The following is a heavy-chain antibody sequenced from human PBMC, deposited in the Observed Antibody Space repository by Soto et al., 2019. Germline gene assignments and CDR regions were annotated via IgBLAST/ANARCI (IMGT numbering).Heavy chain of an antibody. J-gene: IGHJ6*03. CDR1: GFTFSSYD. Sequence: GGSLRLSCAASGFTFSSYDMHWVRQATGKGLEWVSAIGTAGDTYYPGSVKGRFTISRENAKNSLYLQMNSLRAGDTAVYYCVASGYDLKRVRMDYYYYYMDVWGKGTTVTVSS. V-gene: IGHV3-13*01. D-gene: IGHD5-12*01. CDR2: IGTAGDT. CDR3: VASGYDLKRVRMDYYYYYMDV.